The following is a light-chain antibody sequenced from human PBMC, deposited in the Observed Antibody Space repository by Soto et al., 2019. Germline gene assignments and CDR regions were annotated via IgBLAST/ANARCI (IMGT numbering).Light chain of an antibody. CDR3: QQSYSIPIT. Sequence: DIQMTQSPSSLSASVGDRFTISCRASQTISFYLNWYQQKTGKAHKVLIYAASNLQSGVPSRFSGSGSGTEFTLTISSLQPEDFATYYCQQSYSIPITFGQGTRLEI. CDR1: QTISFY. V-gene: IGKV1-39*01. J-gene: IGKJ5*01. CDR2: AAS.